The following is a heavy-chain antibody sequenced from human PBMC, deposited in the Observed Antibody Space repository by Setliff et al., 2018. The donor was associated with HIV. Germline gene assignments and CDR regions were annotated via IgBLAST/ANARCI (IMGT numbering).Heavy chain of an antibody. V-gene: IGHV3-49*03. J-gene: IGHJ4*02. CDR1: GFDFGFMA. Sequence: GGSLRLSCPASGFDFGFMAMSWFRQAPGHGLEWVGFIRSKNNGATTDYAASVKGRFSVSRDDSKSIVYLQMNSLRTEDTAVYYCATLQSSGWPHGIEYWGQGTLVTVSS. CDR3: ATLQSSGWPHGIEY. D-gene: IGHD6-19*01. CDR2: IRSKNNGATT.